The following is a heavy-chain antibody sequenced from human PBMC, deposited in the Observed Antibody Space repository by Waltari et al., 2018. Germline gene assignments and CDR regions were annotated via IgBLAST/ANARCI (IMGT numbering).Heavy chain of an antibody. J-gene: IGHJ4*02. D-gene: IGHD5-18*01. CDR2: INAGNGNT. CDR3: ARDSSGYNYGYGY. Sequence: IHWVHQAPGQRPEWMGWINAGNGNTKYSQKFQGRVTIIRDTSASTAYMELHSLRSADTAVYYCARDSSGYNYGYGYWGQGTLVTVSS. V-gene: IGHV1-3*01.